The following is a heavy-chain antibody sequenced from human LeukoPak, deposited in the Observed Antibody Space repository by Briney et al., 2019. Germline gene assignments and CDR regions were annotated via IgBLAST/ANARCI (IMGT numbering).Heavy chain of an antibody. CDR1: GYTFTSYY. CDR2: INPSGGST. Sequence: ASVTVSFKASGYTFTSYYMHWVRQAPGQGLEWMGIINPSGGSTSYAQKFQGRVTMTRDTSTSTVYMELSSLRSEDTAVYYCARTPYDFWSGYYRTNWFDPWGQGTLVTVSS. V-gene: IGHV1-46*01. CDR3: ARTPYDFWSGYYRTNWFDP. D-gene: IGHD3-3*01. J-gene: IGHJ5*02.